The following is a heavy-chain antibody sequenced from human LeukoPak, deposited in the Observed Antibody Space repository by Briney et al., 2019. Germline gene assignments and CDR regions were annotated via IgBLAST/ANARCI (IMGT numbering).Heavy chain of an antibody. D-gene: IGHD5-18*01. Sequence: SETLSLTCTVSGASISDYYWSWIRQPPGKGLEWIGYIYYTEIANYNPSLKSRLTMSVDTSKSQLSLRLSSVTAADTAVYYCLTVDTSMGVDYWGQGTLVTVSS. J-gene: IGHJ4*02. CDR3: LTVDTSMGVDY. CDR1: GASISDYY. V-gene: IGHV4-59*08. CDR2: IYYTEIA.